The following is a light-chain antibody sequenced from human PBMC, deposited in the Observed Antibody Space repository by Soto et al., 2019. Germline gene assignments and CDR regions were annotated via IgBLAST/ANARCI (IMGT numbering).Light chain of an antibody. V-gene: IGKV3-20*01. Sequence: EFVLTQSPGTLSLSPGERATLSCRASQSVSSSYLAWYQQKPGQAPRLLIYGASSRATGIPDRFSGSGSGTDFTLTISRLEPEDFAVYYCQHYGSSPGTFGQGTKVEIK. J-gene: IGKJ1*01. CDR2: GAS. CDR1: QSVSSSY. CDR3: QHYGSSPGT.